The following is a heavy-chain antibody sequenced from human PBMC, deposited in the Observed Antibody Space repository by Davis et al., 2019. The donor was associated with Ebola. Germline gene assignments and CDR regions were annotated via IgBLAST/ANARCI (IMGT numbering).Heavy chain of an antibody. Sequence: GESLKISCAASGFTFSSYGMHWVRQAPGKGLEWVAVIWYDGSNKYYADSVKGRFTISRDNSKNSLYLQMNSLRDEDTAVYYCARVRWELRDSYGMDVWGQGTTVTVSS. J-gene: IGHJ6*02. CDR3: ARVRWELRDSYGMDV. D-gene: IGHD1-26*01. CDR2: IWYDGSNK. V-gene: IGHV3-33*01. CDR1: GFTFSSYG.